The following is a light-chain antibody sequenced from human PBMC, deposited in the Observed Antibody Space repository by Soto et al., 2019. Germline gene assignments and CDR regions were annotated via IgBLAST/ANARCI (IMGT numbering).Light chain of an antibody. CDR3: QQSYDIGT. Sequence: DIQMTQSPSSLSASVGDRVTITCRASQSIATSLNWYQQKPGKAPKFLIHSASTLQNGVPSRFSGSGSGTEFTLTISSLEPEDFATYYCQQSYDIGTFGQGTKVDIK. CDR1: QSIATS. J-gene: IGKJ1*01. CDR2: SAS. V-gene: IGKV1-39*01.